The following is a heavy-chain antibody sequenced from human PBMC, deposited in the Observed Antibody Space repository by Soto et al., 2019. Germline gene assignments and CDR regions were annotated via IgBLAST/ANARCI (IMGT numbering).Heavy chain of an antibody. CDR3: AKDRGGFTNGWEFFDS. J-gene: IGHJ4*02. CDR2: ISGNGGTT. Sequence: EVVLLESGGGLVQPGGSLRLSCAVSGFAFSFYSMSWVRQAPGKGLEWVASISGNGGTTYYAASVKGRFTFSRDNSKNTLYLQMNNLRGEDTAVYYCAKDRGGFTNGWEFFDSWGQGTLVTVSS. V-gene: IGHV3-23*01. CDR1: GFAFSFYS. D-gene: IGHD3-10*01.